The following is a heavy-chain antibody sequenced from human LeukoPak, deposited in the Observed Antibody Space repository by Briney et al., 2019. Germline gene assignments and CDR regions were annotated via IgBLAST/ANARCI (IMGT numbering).Heavy chain of an antibody. CDR2: MNGGGSRI. CDR1: GFTFTEWW. CDR3: GRENYFGLDV. J-gene: IGHJ6*02. V-gene: IGHV3-74*01. Sequence: GGSLRLSCAASGFTFTEWWMQWVRQAPGEGLVWLSHMNGGGSRIGYADSAKGRFTISRDNAKKMLYLQMNSLRDEDTAVYYCGRENYFGLDVWGQGTTVTVSS.